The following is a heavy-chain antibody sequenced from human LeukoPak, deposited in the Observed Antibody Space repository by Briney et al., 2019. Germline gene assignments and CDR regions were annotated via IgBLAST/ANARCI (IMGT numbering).Heavy chain of an antibody. J-gene: IGHJ6*02. CDR1: GFTFSSTS. CDR3: AKRLLFGVLMKNAMDV. CDR2: TVGSGDGT. V-gene: IGHV3-23*01. Sequence: GGSLRLSCAASGFTFSSTSMSWVRQAPGKGLEWVSVTVGSGDGTYYADSVEGRFTISRDNSKNTLYLQMNSLRAEDTAVYYCAKRLLFGVLMKNAMDVWGQGTTVTVSS. D-gene: IGHD3-3*01.